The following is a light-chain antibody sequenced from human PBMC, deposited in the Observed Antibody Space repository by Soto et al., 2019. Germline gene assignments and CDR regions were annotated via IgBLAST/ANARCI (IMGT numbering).Light chain of an antibody. J-gene: IGLJ3*02. CDR3: SSCTSSSKVV. Sequence: QSALTQPASVSGSPGQSITISCTGTSSDVGGYNYVSWYQQHPGKAPKLMIYDVSNQPAGVTNRFSGSKSGHTASLTISGLQAQDEADYYCSSCTSSSKVVFCGGTKLTVL. CDR2: DVS. CDR1: SSDVGGYNY. V-gene: IGLV2-14*01.